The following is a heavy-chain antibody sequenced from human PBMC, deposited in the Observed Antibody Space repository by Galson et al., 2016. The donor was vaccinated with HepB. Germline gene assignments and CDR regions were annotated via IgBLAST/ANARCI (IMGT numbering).Heavy chain of an antibody. J-gene: IGHJ3*01. CDR3: ARDPMRFAFDL. Sequence: LRLSCAASGFTFRTSWMSWVRQPPEKGPEWVANINPDGSQTYYVDSVKGRFNISKDNAKNSLYLRMNSLRADDTAVYYCARDPMRFAFDLWGQGTMVTVSS. CDR2: INPDGSQT. CDR1: GFTFRTSW. V-gene: IGHV3-7*01.